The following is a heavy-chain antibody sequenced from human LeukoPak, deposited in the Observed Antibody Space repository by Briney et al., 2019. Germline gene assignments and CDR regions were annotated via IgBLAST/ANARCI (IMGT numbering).Heavy chain of an antibody. CDR1: GGTFSSYA. V-gene: IGHV1-69*05. D-gene: IGHD2-2*01. J-gene: IGHJ4*02. CDR3: ARDYCSSTSCYHYFDY. Sequence: ASVKVSRKASGGTFSSYAISWVRQAPRQGLEWMGGIIPIFGTANYAQKFQGRVTITTDESTSTAYMELSSLRSEDTAVYYCARDYCSSTSCYHYFDYWGQGTLVTVSS. CDR2: IIPIFGTA.